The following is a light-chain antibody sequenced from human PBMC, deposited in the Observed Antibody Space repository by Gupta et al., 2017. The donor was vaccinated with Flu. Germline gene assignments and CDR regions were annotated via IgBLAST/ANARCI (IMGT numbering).Light chain of an antibody. CDR2: GQN. J-gene: IGLJ1*01. CDR3: NSRDSSGNHYV. CDR1: SLSSYY. V-gene: IGLV3-19*01. Sequence: SSELPQHSSVSVGLGLPVRLRCQGDSLSSYYASWYQQKPGQAPVLVIYGQNNRPSGIPDRFSGSSSGNTASLTITGAQAEDEADYYCNSRDSSGNHYVFGTGTKVTVL.